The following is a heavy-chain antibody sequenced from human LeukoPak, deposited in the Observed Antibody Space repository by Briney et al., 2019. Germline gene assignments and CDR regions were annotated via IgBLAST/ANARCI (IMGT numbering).Heavy chain of an antibody. Sequence: GASVKVSCKASGYTFTSYGINWVRQAPGQGGEGMGWISAYNGNRNYAKKLQGRVTITTDTSTSTAYMELRSLRSDDTAVYYCAREKTDYGVIRAPDHWGQGTLVTVSS. V-gene: IGHV1-18*01. CDR2: ISAYNGNR. CDR1: GYTFTSYG. D-gene: IGHD4-17*01. CDR3: AREKTDYGVIRAPDH. J-gene: IGHJ4*02.